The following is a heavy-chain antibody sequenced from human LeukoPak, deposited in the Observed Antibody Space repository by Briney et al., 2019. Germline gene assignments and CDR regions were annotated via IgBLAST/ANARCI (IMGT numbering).Heavy chain of an antibody. Sequence: ASVKVSCKASGGTFSSYAISWVRQAPGQGLEWMGWINPNSGGTNYAQKFQGRVTMTRDTSISTAYMELCRLRSDDTAVYYCARRRNSGSYYRFDYWGQGTLVTVSS. CDR1: GGTFSSYA. CDR2: INPNSGGT. CDR3: ARRRNSGSYYRFDY. D-gene: IGHD1-26*01. V-gene: IGHV1-2*02. J-gene: IGHJ4*02.